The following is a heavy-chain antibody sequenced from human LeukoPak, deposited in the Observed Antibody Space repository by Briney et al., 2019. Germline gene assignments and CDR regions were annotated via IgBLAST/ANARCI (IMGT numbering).Heavy chain of an antibody. J-gene: IGHJ4*02. Sequence: GASVKVSCKASGYTFTSYDINWVRQATGQGLEWMGWMNPNSGNTGYAQKLQGRVTMTTDTSTSTAYMELRSLRSDDTAVYYCARDPVTTIDYWGQGTLVTVSS. D-gene: IGHD4-11*01. CDR2: MNPNSGNT. CDR1: GYTFTSYD. V-gene: IGHV1-8*01. CDR3: ARDPVTTIDY.